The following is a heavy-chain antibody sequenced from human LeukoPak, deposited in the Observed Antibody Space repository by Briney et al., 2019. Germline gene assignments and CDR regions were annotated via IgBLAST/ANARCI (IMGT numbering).Heavy chain of an antibody. CDR3: ARDLHYYGSGSYYNIFDY. V-gene: IGHV1-3*01. CDR2: INAGNGNT. D-gene: IGHD3-10*01. CDR1: GYTFTSYA. Sequence: ASVKVSCKASGYTFTSYAMPWVRQAPGQRLEWMGWINAGNGNTKYSQKFQGRVTITRDTSASTAYMELSSLRSEDTAVYYCARDLHYYGSGSYYNIFDYWGQGTLVTVSS. J-gene: IGHJ4*02.